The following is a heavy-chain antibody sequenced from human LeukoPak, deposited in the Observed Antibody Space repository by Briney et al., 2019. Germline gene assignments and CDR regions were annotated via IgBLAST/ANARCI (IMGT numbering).Heavy chain of an antibody. CDR3: ARHYSYGPTEPNFDY. J-gene: IGHJ4*02. CDR1: GYSFTSYW. CDR2: IYPGDSDT. D-gene: IGHD5-18*01. V-gene: IGHV5-51*01. Sequence: GESLQTSFQGSGYSFTSYWIGCVRQIPGKGREWIGIIYPGDSDTRYSPSFQGQVTISADKSISTAYLQWSSLKASDTAMYYCARHYSYGPTEPNFDYWGQGTLVTVSS.